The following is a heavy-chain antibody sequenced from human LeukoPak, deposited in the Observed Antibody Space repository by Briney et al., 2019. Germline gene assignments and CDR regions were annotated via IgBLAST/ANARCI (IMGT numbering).Heavy chain of an antibody. D-gene: IGHD4-17*01. V-gene: IGHV3-21*01. CDR1: GFTFSSYS. J-gene: IGHJ4*02. Sequence: GGSLRLSCAASGFTFSSYSMNWVRQAPGKRLEWVSSISSSSSYIYYADSVKGRFTISRDNAKNSLYLQMNSLRAEDTAVYYCARDRDDYGGTFDYWGQGTLVTVSS. CDR3: ARDRDDYGGTFDY. CDR2: ISSSSSYI.